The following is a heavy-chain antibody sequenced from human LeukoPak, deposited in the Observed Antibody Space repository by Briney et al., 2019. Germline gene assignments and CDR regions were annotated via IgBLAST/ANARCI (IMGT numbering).Heavy chain of an antibody. CDR2: IYYSGST. D-gene: IGHD3-22*01. Sequence: SETLSLTCAVSGVSINSHYWSWIRQPPGPGLEWIGYIYYSGSTNYNPSLKSRVTISVDTSKNQFSLKLSSVTAADTAVYYCARGRGYYYDSSGYGYWGQGTLVTVSS. J-gene: IGHJ4*02. V-gene: IGHV4-59*11. CDR3: ARGRGYYYDSSGYGY. CDR1: GVSINSHY.